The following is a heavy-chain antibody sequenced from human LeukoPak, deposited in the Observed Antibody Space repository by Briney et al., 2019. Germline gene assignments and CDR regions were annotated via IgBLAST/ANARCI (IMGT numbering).Heavy chain of an antibody. CDR1: GFTFSDYA. V-gene: IGHV3-49*03. J-gene: IGHJ5*02. CDR3: ATDRGFCSTTSCHQGWYDP. D-gene: IGHD2-2*01. CDR2: IRSKTYGEAT. Sequence: GGSLRLSCTASGFTFSDYAINWFRQAPGKGLEWVGFIRSKTYGEATEYAASVKGRFSISRDDSKSIAYVQMNYLKSEDTAVYYCATDRGFCSTTSCHQGWYDPWGQGTLVTVSS.